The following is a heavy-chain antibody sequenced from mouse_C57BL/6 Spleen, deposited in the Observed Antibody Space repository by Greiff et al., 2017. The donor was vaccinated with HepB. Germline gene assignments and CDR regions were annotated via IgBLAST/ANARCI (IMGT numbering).Heavy chain of an antibody. CDR2: ISSGGDYI. CDR1: GFTFSSYA. D-gene: IGHD1-1*01. CDR3: TRDRYYYGSSFYAMDY. V-gene: IGHV5-9-1*02. Sequence: EVQGVESGEGLVKPGGSLKLSCAASGFTFSSYAMSWVRQTPEKRLEWVAYISSGGDYIYYADTVKGRFTISRDNARNTLYLQMSSLKSEDTAMYYCTRDRYYYGSSFYAMDYWGQGTSVTVSS. J-gene: IGHJ4*01.